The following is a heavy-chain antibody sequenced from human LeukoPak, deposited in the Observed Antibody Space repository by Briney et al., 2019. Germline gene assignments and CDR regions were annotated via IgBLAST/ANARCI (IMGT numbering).Heavy chain of an antibody. CDR3: ARGNVVVAGAGETNWFDP. D-gene: IGHD2-2*01. Sequence: GESLRLSCAASGFSFSSYWMSWVRQAPGKGLKWMASIKQDGSETYYVDSVKGRFTISRDTAKTSLSLQLNSLGAEDTAVYYCARGNVVVAGAGETNWFDPWGQGTLVTVSS. CDR1: GFSFSSYW. V-gene: IGHV3-7*04. CDR2: IKQDGSET. J-gene: IGHJ5*02.